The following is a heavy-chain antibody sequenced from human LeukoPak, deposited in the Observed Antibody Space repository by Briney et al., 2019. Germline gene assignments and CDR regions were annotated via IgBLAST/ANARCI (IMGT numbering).Heavy chain of an antibody. CDR1: GGSFSGYY. D-gene: IGHD3-10*01. J-gene: IGHJ6*03. CDR3: ARENPRRLCFGEKYYYMDV. V-gene: IGHV4-34*01. Sequence: PSGTLSLTCAVYGGSFSGYYWSWIRQPPGKGLEWIGEINHSGSTNYNLSLKSRVTISVDTSKNQFSLKLSSVTAADTAVYYCARENPRRLCFGEKYYYMDVCGKGTTVTVSS. CDR2: INHSGST.